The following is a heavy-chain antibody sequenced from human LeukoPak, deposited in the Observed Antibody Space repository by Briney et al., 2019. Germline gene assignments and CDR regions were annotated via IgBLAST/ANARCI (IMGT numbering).Heavy chain of an antibody. CDR3: AKFGDYGDYSLGAFDI. Sequence: PGWSLRLSCAPSGFTLSSYWMHWVRQAPGKGLVWVSHINTDGSSTNYADSVKGRFTISRDNSKNTLYLQMNSLRAEDTAVYYCAKFGDYGDYSLGAFDIWGQGTMVTVSS. CDR2: INTDGSST. V-gene: IGHV3-74*01. CDR1: GFTLSSYW. D-gene: IGHD4-17*01. J-gene: IGHJ3*02.